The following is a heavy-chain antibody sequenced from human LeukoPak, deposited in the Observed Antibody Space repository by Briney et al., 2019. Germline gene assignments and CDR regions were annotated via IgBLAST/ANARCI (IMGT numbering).Heavy chain of an antibody. CDR3: ARGRKDWNYYYYYMDV. Sequence: ASVKVSCKASGYTFTSYDIDWVRQATGQGLEWIGWMNPNSGNTGYAQKFQGRVTITRNTSISTAYMELSSLRSEDTAVYYCARGRKDWNYYYYYMDVWGKGTTVTVSS. J-gene: IGHJ6*03. D-gene: IGHD3/OR15-3a*01. CDR2: MNPNSGNT. V-gene: IGHV1-8*03. CDR1: GYTFTSYD.